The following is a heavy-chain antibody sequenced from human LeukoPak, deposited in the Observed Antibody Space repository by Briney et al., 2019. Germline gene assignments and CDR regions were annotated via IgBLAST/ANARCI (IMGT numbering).Heavy chain of an antibody. V-gene: IGHV3-7*05. CDR2: IKPDGSVV. D-gene: IGHD4-23*01. CDR3: AKDRGDYGGIFDY. CDR1: GFTFSNYW. J-gene: IGHJ4*02. Sequence: GGSLRLSCAASGFTFSNYWMAWVRQAPGRGLEWVASIKPDGSVVYYGDSVKGRFTLSRDNSKNTLYLQMNSLRAEDTAVYYCAKDRGDYGGIFDYWGQGTLVTVSS.